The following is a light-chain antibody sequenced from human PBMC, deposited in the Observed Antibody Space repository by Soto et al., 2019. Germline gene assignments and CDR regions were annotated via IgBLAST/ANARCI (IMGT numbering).Light chain of an antibody. V-gene: IGKV4-1*01. Sequence: DIVMTQSPDSLAVSLGERATINCKSSQSVLYSSNNKNYLAWYQQTPGQPPELLIYWASTRESGVPDRFSGSGSGTDFTLTISSLQAEDVAVYYCQQYYSTPLTFGGGTKVEIK. CDR3: QQYYSTPLT. J-gene: IGKJ4*01. CDR1: QSVLYSSNNKNY. CDR2: WAS.